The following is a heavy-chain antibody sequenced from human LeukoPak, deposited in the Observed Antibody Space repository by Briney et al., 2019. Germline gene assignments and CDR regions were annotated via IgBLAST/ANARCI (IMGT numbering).Heavy chain of an antibody. CDR1: GGTFSSYA. Sequence: SVKVSCKASGGTFSSYAISWVRQAPGQGLEWMGRIIPILGIANYAQKFQGRVTITADKSTSTAYMELSSLRSEDTAVYYCARGGKGYYFDVWGQGTTVTVSS. V-gene: IGHV1-69*04. CDR3: ARGGKGYYFDV. D-gene: IGHD3-16*01. J-gene: IGHJ6*03. CDR2: IIPILGIA.